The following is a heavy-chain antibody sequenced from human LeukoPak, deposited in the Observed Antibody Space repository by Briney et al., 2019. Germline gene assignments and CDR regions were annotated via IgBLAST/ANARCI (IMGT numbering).Heavy chain of an antibody. J-gene: IGHJ4*02. CDR2: ISGSGYST. CDR1: GFTFNNYA. Sequence: PGGSLRLSCVASGFTFNNYAMTWVRQAPGKGLEWVSAISGSGYSTYYADSVKGRFTISRDNSKNTLYLQMNSLRAEDTAVYYCAKRSGSGGPFDYWGQGILVTVSS. V-gene: IGHV3-23*01. D-gene: IGHD3-10*01. CDR3: AKRSGSGGPFDY.